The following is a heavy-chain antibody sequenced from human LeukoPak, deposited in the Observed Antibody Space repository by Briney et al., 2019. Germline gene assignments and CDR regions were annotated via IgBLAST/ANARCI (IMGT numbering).Heavy chain of an antibody. CDR2: IYYSGST. Sequence: SETLSLTCTVSGGSISSYYWSWIRQPPGKGLEWIGYIYYSGSTNYNPSLESRVTISVDTSKNQFSLKLSSVTAADTAVYARGRNAPPFYYYYYMDVWGKGTTLTVSS. D-gene: IGHD4-11*01. J-gene: IGHJ6*03. CDR1: GGSISSYY. V-gene: IGHV4-59*01. CDR3: GRNAPPFYYYYYMDV.